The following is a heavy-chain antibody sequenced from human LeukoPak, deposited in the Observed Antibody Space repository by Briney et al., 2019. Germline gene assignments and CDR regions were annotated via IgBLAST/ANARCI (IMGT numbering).Heavy chain of an antibody. Sequence: AASVKVSCMASGYTFTGYYMHWVRQAPGQGLEWMGWINPNSGGTNYAQKFQGRVTMTRDTSISTAYMELSRLRSDDTAVYYCARWRFHGSGGSCCYDYWGQGTLVTVSS. CDR1: GYTFTGYY. J-gene: IGHJ4*02. D-gene: IGHD2-15*01. CDR2: INPNSGGT. CDR3: ARWRFHGSGGSCCYDY. V-gene: IGHV1-2*02.